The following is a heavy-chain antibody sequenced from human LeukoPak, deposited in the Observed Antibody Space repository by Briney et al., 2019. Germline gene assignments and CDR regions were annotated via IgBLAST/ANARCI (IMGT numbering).Heavy chain of an antibody. J-gene: IGHJ5*02. D-gene: IGHD3-22*01. CDR2: INPNSGGT. Sequence: GASVKVSCTASGYTFTGYYMHWVRQAPGQGLEWMGWINPNSGGTNYAQKFQGWVTMTRDTSISTAYMELSRLRSDDTAVYYCARGDYYYDSSGYPLVNWFDPWGQGTLVTVSS. CDR3: ARGDYYYDSSGYPLVNWFDP. V-gene: IGHV1-2*04. CDR1: GYTFTGYY.